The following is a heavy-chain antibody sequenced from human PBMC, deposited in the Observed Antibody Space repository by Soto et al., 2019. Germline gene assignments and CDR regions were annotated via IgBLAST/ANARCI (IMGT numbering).Heavy chain of an antibody. CDR1: GFALSSYS. Sequence: GGSLRLSCAVSGFALSSYSIAWVRQAPGKGLEWVSFTFNYAGRLYYADSVKGRFAISRDDAKNSVYLQMNSLRAEDTAVYYCARHPERIAQIGWFDPWGQGTLVTVSS. D-gene: IGHD6-13*01. CDR2: TFNYAGRL. V-gene: IGHV3-21*01. J-gene: IGHJ5*02. CDR3: ARHPERIAQIGWFDP.